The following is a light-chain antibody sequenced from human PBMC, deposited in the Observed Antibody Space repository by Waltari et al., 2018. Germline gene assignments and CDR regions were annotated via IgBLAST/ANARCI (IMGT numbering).Light chain of an antibody. V-gene: IGKV1-33*01. CDR3: QQYDDFPLT. Sequence: DIQMTQSPSSLSVSVGDRVTITCRASQNINNYLAWLQQKPGEAPKRLIHYASNLESGIPSRFSGSGSGTDYSLTIISLQPEDIATYYCQQYDDFPLTFGGGTRVEIK. CDR2: YAS. CDR1: QNINNY. J-gene: IGKJ4*01.